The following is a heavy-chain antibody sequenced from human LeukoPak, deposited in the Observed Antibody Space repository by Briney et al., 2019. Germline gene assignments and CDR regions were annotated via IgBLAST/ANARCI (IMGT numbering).Heavy chain of an antibody. CDR3: ARDLYYGSGSPPYYYYGMDV. Sequence: ASVKVSCTASGYTFTIYAMHWVRQAPGQRLEWMGWINAGNGNTKYSQKFQGRVTITRDTSASTAYMELSSLRSEDTAVYYCARDLYYGSGSPPYYYYGMDVWGKGTTVTVSS. D-gene: IGHD3-10*01. CDR1: GYTFTIYA. J-gene: IGHJ6*04. CDR2: INAGNGNT. V-gene: IGHV1-3*01.